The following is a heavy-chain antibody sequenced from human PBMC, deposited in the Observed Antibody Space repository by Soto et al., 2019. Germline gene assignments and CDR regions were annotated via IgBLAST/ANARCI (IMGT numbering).Heavy chain of an antibody. D-gene: IGHD3-10*01. CDR2: IYPGDSDA. V-gene: IGHV5-51*01. CDR1: GYNFISYW. Sequence: PGESLKISCNTSGYNFISYWVAWVRQVPGKGLEWMGIIYPGDSDATYSPSFEGQVTFSVDKSITTAYLQWISLKASDTAMYYCARQAYYGSGTYYSDYWGQGTQVTVSS. J-gene: IGHJ4*02. CDR3: ARQAYYGSGTYYSDY.